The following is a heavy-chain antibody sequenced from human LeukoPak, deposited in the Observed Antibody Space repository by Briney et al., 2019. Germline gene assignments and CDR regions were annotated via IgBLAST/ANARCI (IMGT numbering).Heavy chain of an antibody. D-gene: IGHD3-22*01. V-gene: IGHV3-21*01. Sequence: GGSLRLSCAASGFIFTIFSMNWVRQAPGKGLEWVSSISSSSSYIYYADSVKGRFTISRDNAKNSLYLQMNSLKAEDTAVYYRAREGDYYDSSGYYPPPFDYWGQGTLVSASS. CDR3: AREGDYYDSSGYYPPPFDY. CDR2: ISSSSSYI. CDR1: GFIFTIFS. J-gene: IGHJ4*02.